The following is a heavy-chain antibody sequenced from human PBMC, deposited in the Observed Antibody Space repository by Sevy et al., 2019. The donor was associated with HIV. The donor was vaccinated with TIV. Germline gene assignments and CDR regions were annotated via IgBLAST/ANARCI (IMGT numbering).Heavy chain of an antibody. J-gene: IGHJ6*02. CDR1: RFTFSSYW. Sequence: GGSLRLSCAASRFTFSSYWMNWVRQAPGKGLEWVANIKDDGSEKYYVDSVKGRLTISRDNAKNSLYLQMNSLRAEDTAVYYCARSGALTDYGMDVWGQGTTVTVSS. CDR3: ARSGALTDYGMDV. CDR2: IKDDGSEK. D-gene: IGHD7-27*01. V-gene: IGHV3-7*01.